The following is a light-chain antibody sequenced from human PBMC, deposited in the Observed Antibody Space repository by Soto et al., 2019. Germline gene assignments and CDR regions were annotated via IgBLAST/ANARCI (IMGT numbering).Light chain of an antibody. CDR1: QSVGDY. V-gene: IGKV3-20*01. J-gene: IGKJ5*01. CDR2: DAS. Sequence: EIVLTQSPSTLSLSPGERATLSCRSSQSVGDYLGWYQQKPGQAPRLLIYDASQRATGVPARFSASGSGTDFTLTISRLEPEDFAVYYCQQYGSSPPITFGQGTRLEIK. CDR3: QQYGSSPPIT.